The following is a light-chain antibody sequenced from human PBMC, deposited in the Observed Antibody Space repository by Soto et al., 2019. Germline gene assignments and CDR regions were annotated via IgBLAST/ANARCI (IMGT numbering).Light chain of an antibody. Sequence: PGQSITISCTGTSGDIGSYNRVSWYQQHPGKAPKLIIYEVTDRPSGVSNRFSGSKSGNTASLTISGLQAEDEAEYYCSSYTNINTRACVFGTGTKV. CDR1: SGDIGSYNR. J-gene: IGLJ1*01. CDR3: SSYTNINTRACV. CDR2: EVT. V-gene: IGLV2-14*01.